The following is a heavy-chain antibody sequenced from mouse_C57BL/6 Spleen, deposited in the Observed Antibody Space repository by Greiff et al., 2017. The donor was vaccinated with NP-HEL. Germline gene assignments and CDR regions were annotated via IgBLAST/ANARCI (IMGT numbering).Heavy chain of an antibody. CDR1: GYTFTDYY. CDR2: INPNNGGT. J-gene: IGHJ1*03. D-gene: IGHD1-1*01. CDR3: ASPIPGYGSRLGYFDV. V-gene: IGHV1-26*01. Sequence: EVQLQQSGPELVKPGASVKISCKASGYTFTDYYMNWVKQSHGKSLEWIGDINPNNGGTSYNQKFKGKATLTVDKSSSTAYMELRSLTSEDSAVYYCASPIPGYGSRLGYFDVWGTGTTVTVSS.